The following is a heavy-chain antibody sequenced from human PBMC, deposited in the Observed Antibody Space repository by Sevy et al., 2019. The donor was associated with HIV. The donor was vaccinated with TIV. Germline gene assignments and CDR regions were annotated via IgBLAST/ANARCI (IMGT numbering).Heavy chain of an antibody. CDR3: ARGGGKWELLADY. D-gene: IGHD1-26*01. V-gene: IGHV3-30-3*01. CDR1: GFTFSSYA. Sequence: GWSLRLSCAASGFTFSSYAMHWVRQAPGKGLEWVAVISNDGSNKYYADSVKGRFTISRDNSKNTRYLQMNSLRAEDTAVYYCARGGGKWELLADYWGQGTLVTVSS. CDR2: ISNDGSNK. J-gene: IGHJ4*02.